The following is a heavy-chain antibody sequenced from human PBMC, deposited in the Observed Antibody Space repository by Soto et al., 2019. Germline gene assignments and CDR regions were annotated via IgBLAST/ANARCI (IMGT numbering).Heavy chain of an antibody. D-gene: IGHD2-15*01. J-gene: IGHJ4*02. CDR2: IWYDGSNK. CDR1: GFTFSSYG. CDR3: ARDRGCSGGSCYFHFDY. V-gene: IGHV3-33*01. Sequence: QVQLVESGGGVVQPGRSLRLSCAASGFTFSSYGMHWVRQAPGKGLEWVAVIWYDGSNKYYADSVKGRFTISRDNSKNXXYLKMNSLRAEDTAVYYCARDRGCSGGSCYFHFDYWGQGTLVTVSS.